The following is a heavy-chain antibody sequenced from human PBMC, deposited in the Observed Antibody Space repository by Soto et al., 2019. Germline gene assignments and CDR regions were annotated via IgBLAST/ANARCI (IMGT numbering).Heavy chain of an antibody. CDR1: GFTFSSYA. D-gene: IGHD5-12*01. CDR3: KNEGLRSGYDDLPHLKSPDF. V-gene: IGHV3-23*01. J-gene: IGHJ4*02. CDR2: ISGSGDST. Sequence: GGSLRLSCAASGFTFSSYAMSWVRQAPGKGLEWVSAISGSGDSTYYADSVKGRFTISRDNSKNTQYLQINSLRAEDMGVSYGKNEGLRSGYDDLPHLKSPDFWGQGTLVTVSS.